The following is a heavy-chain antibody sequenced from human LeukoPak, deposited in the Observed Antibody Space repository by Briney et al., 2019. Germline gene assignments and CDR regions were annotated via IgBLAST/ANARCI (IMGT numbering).Heavy chain of an antibody. CDR3: ARGKFGKWFGSDYYFDY. Sequence: PSETLSLTCTVSGGSISSGGYYWSWIRQHPGKGLEWIGYIYYSGSTYYNPSLKSRVTISVDTSKNQFSLKLSSVTAADTAVYYCARGKFGKWFGSDYYFDYWGQGTLVTVSS. D-gene: IGHD3-10*01. CDR2: IYYSGST. V-gene: IGHV4-31*03. CDR1: GGSISSGGYY. J-gene: IGHJ4*02.